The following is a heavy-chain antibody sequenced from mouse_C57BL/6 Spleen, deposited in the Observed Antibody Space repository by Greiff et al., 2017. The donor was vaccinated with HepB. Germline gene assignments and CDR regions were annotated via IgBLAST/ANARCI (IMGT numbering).Heavy chain of an antibody. V-gene: IGHV1-50*01. CDR1: GYTFTSYW. J-gene: IGHJ1*01. Sequence: QVQLQQPGAELVKPGASVKLSCKASGYTFTSYWMQWVKQRPGQGLEWIGEIDPSDSYTNYNQKFKGKATLTVATSSSTAYMQLSSLPSEDSAVYYCARRYFDVWGAGTTATVSS. CDR2: IDPSDSYT. CDR3: ARRYFDV.